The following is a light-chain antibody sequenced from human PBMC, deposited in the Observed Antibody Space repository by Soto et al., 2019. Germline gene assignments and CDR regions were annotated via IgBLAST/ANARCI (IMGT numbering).Light chain of an antibody. V-gene: IGKV3D-20*01. J-gene: IGKJ5*01. CDR1: HIVRGHY. CDR2: EAS. CDR3: QQYASSPIT. Sequence: EIVLTQSPSTLSLSPWERSALSFVASHIVRGHYLAWYQQKVGRAPRLLIYEASTRATGIPDRFSGGGSGTHFTLTIRRMEPEDFAVYYCQQYASSPITFGQGTRLEIK.